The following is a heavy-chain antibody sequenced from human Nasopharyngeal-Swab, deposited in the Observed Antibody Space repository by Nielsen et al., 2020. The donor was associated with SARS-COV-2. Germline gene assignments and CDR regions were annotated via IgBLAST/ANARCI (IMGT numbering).Heavy chain of an antibody. CDR3: ARAPTRSRYSSSLGAFDI. CDR2: IYYSGST. CDR1: GGSISSYY. J-gene: IGHJ3*02. V-gene: IGHV4-59*01. D-gene: IGHD6-13*01. Sequence: GSLRPSCTVSGGSISSYYWSWIRQPPGKGLEWIGYIYYSGSTNYNPSLKSRVTISVDTSKNQFSLKLSSVTAADTAVYYCARAPTRSRYSSSLGAFDIWGQGTMVTVSS.